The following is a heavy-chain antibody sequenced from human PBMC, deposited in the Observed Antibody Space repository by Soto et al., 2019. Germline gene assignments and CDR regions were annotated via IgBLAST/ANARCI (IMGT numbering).Heavy chain of an antibody. CDR1: GFSFSGSA. Sequence: QLVESGGALVQPGESLKLSCAASGFSFSGSAIQWVRQAPGKGLEWVGRIRTDANTYATAYAASVTGRFTISRDDSRNTAYLQMNSLKTEDTAVYFWTMRQFYYFGLDVWGQGTTVNVSS. J-gene: IGHJ6*02. CDR3: TMRQFYYFGLDV. CDR2: IRTDANTYAT. V-gene: IGHV3-73*02. D-gene: IGHD6-19*01.